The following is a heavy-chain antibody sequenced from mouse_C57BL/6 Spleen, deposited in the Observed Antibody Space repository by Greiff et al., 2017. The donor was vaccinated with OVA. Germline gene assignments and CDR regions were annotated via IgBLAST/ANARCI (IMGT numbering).Heavy chain of an antibody. CDR3: ARLGYGNYPLDY. J-gene: IGHJ2*01. CDR2: IDPSDSET. CDR1: GYTFTSYW. Sequence: QVQLQQPGAELVRPGSSVKLSCKASGYTFTSYWMHWVKQRPIQGLEWIGNIDPSDSETHYNQKFKDKATLTVDKSSSTAYMQLSSLTSEDSAVYYCARLGYGNYPLDYWGQGTTLTVSS. V-gene: IGHV1-52*01. D-gene: IGHD2-1*01.